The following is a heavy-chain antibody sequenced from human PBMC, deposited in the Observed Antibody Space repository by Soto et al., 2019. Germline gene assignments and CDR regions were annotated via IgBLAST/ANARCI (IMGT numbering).Heavy chain of an antibody. CDR2: IDGSGGIT. Sequence: QLLQSGGGLVQPGGSLTLSCAASGFTFGTTDMSWVRQAPGEGLEWVSTIDGSGGITYYADSVKGRFTISRDNSRNTVYLQMNSLRGEDTALYYCVKNSGWFNPWGQGALVTVSS. D-gene: IGHD3-10*01. CDR1: GFTFGTTD. CDR3: VKNSGWFNP. V-gene: IGHV3-23*01. J-gene: IGHJ5*02.